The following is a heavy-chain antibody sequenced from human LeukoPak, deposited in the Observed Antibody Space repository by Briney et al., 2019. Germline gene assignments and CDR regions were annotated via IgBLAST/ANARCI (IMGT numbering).Heavy chain of an antibody. D-gene: IGHD3-9*01. J-gene: IGHJ4*02. CDR2: IKQDGSEK. V-gene: IGHV3-7*01. Sequence: PGGSQRLSCAASGFTFSSYWMSWVRQAPGKGLEWVANIKQDGSEKYYVDSVKGRFTISRDNAKNSLYLQMNSLRVEDTAVYYCARGVLRYFDSGFGYWGQGTLVTVSS. CDR3: ARGVLRYFDSGFGY. CDR1: GFTFSSYW.